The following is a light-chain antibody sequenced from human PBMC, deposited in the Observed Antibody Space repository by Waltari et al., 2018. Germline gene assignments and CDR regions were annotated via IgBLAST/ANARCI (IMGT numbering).Light chain of an antibody. J-gene: IGLJ2*01. CDR1: KLGDKY. CDR3: QAWDSSRVV. V-gene: IGLV3-1*01. Sequence: SYELTQPPSVSVSPGQTASITCSGDKLGDKYACWYQQQPGQSPVLVIYQDSKRPSGIPERFSGSNSGNTATLTISGTQAMDEADYYCQAWDSSRVVFGGGTKLTVL. CDR2: QDS.